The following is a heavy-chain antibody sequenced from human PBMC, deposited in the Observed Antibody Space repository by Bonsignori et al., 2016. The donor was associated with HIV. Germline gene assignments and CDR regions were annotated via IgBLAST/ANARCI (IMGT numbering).Heavy chain of an antibody. D-gene: IGHD5/OR15-5a*01. V-gene: IGHV3-11*01. CDR2: ISSSGSTI. CDR3: ARDRSRSALFFYDTEYYFDY. Sequence: WIRQPPGKGLEWVSYISSSGSTIYYADSVKGRFTISRDNAKNSLYLQMNSLRAEDTAVYYCARDRSRSALFFYDTEYYFDYWGQGTLVTVSS. J-gene: IGHJ4*02.